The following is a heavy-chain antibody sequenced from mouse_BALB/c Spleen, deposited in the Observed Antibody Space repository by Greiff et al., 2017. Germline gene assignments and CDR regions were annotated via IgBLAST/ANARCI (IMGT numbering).Heavy chain of an antibody. CDR3: TSNDYGFLDN. J-gene: IGHJ2*01. CDR2: IYPGSGST. Sequence: LQQPGSELVRPGASVKLSCKASGYTFTSYWMHWVKQRPGQGLEWIGNIYPGSGSTNYDEKFKGKATLTVDTSSSTAYMQLSSLTSEDSAVYYGTSNDYGFLDNGGKETTLTVSS. D-gene: IGHD1-2*01. V-gene: IGHV1S22*01. CDR1: GYTFTSYW.